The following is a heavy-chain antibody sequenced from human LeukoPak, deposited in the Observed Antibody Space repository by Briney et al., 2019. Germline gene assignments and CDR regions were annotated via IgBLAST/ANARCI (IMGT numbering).Heavy chain of an antibody. CDR3: AKVGYIGGYYYYGMDV. Sequence: PGGSLRLSCAASGFTFSSYSMNWVRQAPGKGLEWVSSISSSSSYVYYADSVKGRFTISRDNSKNTLYLQMNSLRAEDTAVYYCAKVGYIGGYYYYGMDVWGQGTTVTVSS. D-gene: IGHD1-1*01. CDR2: ISSSSSYV. CDR1: GFTFSSYS. V-gene: IGHV3-21*01. J-gene: IGHJ6*02.